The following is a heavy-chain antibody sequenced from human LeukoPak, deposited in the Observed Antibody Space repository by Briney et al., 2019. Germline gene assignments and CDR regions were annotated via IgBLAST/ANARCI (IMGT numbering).Heavy chain of an antibody. CDR2: INSDGSST. Sequence: GGSLRLSCVVAGFAFSSYWMHWVRQAPGKGLVWVSRINSDGSSTNYADSVKGRFTIFRDNAKNTTYLQMNSLKAQDAAVYCCALGISGADAFDIWGQGTMLTVFS. J-gene: IGHJ3*02. D-gene: IGHD7-27*01. CDR3: ALGISGADAFDI. CDR1: GFAFSSYW. V-gene: IGHV3-74*01.